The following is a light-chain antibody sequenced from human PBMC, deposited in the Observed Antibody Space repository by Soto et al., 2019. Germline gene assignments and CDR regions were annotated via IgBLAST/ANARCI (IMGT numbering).Light chain of an antibody. CDR2: YDD. J-gene: IGLJ1*01. Sequence: QSVLTQPPSVSEAPRQRVTISCSGSSSNIGNNAVNWYQQLPGKAPKLLIYYDDLLPSGVSDRFSGSKSGTSASLAISGLQSEDEADYYSAAWDDSLNGHYVFGTGTKVTVL. CDR3: AAWDDSLNGHYV. CDR1: SSNIGNNA. V-gene: IGLV1-36*01.